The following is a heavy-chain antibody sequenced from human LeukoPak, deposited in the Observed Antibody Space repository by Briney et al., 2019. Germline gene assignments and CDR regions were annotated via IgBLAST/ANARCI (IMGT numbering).Heavy chain of an antibody. CDR2: ISGSGGST. J-gene: IGHJ5*02. V-gene: IGHV3-23*01. D-gene: IGHD6-13*01. Sequence: PSGGSLRLSCAASGFTFSSYAMSWVRQAPGKGLEWVSAISGSGGSTYYADSVKGRFTISRDNSKNTLYLQMNSLRAEDTAVYYCAKDPPAHSSSWYLSWFDPWAREPWSPSPQ. CDR3: AKDPPAHSSSWYLSWFDP. CDR1: GFTFSSYA.